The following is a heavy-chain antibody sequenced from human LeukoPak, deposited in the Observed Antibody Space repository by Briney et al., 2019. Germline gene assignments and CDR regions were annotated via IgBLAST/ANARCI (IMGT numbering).Heavy chain of an antibody. CDR2: IYHSGST. Sequence: PSETLSLTCTVSGGSLIHYYWSWIRQPPGKGLEWIGYIYHSGSTNYNPPLKGRATISVDTSKNQISLRLSSVTAADTAVYYCARVDSGTYYMPFDYWGQGSLATVSS. V-gene: IGHV4-59*01. D-gene: IGHD1-26*01. CDR3: ARVDSGTYYMPFDY. J-gene: IGHJ4*02. CDR1: GGSLIHYY.